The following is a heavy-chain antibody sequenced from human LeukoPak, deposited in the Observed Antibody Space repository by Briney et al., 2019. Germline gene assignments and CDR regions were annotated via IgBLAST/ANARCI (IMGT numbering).Heavy chain of an antibody. CDR2: INAGNGNI. J-gene: IGHJ5*02. CDR3: ARVDYYDSSGYLRRGFDP. V-gene: IGHV1-3*01. D-gene: IGHD3-22*01. CDR1: GHTSTTYA. Sequence: ASVKVSCKASGHTSTTYAIHWVRQAPGQGLEWMGWINAGNGNIKYSQKLQGRVTMTTDTSTSTAYMELRSLRSDDTAVYYCARVDYYDSSGYLRRGFDPWGQGTLVTVSS.